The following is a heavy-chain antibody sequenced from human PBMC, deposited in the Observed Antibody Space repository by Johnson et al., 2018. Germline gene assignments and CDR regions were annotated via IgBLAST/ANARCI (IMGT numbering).Heavy chain of an antibody. CDR1: GFSFGEYG. V-gene: IGHV3-9*01. CDR3: ATEVGFHRGCFLYFHYVMDV. J-gene: IGHJ6*02. Sequence: VQLVQSGGRLVQPGGSLRLSCVVSGFSFGEYGMHWVRQPPGKGLEWAAGISWNSGSIGYADSVKGRYTVSRDNAGNSLYLQMDSLRPEDTALYYCATEVGFHRGCFLYFHYVMDVWGQGTTVTVS. D-gene: IGHD6-19*01. CDR2: ISWNSGSI.